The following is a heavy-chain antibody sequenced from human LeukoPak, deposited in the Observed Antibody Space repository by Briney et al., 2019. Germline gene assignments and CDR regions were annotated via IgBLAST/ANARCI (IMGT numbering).Heavy chain of an antibody. CDR1: GFIFADYS. D-gene: IGHD2-2*03. V-gene: IGHV3-49*04. J-gene: IGHJ3*01. CDR3: ISWISRDGLKA. Sequence: GGSLRLSCTASGFIFADYSMSWVRQAPGKGLEWVGSGYGATREYAAAVKGRFIISRDDSKRIAYLQMNSLKTEDTAVYYCISWISRDGLKAWGQGTMVTVSS. CDR2: GYGATR.